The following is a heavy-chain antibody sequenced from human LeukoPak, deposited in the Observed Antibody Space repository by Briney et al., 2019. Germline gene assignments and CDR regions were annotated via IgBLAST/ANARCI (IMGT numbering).Heavy chain of an antibody. CDR1: GYTFTSYY. V-gene: IGHV1-46*01. J-gene: IGHJ3*02. CDR2: INPSGGST. CDR3: ARGDGGSYSSDAFDI. Sequence: ASVKVSCKASGYTFTSYYMHWVRQAPGQGLEWMGIINPSGGSTSYAQKFQGRVTMTRDMSTSTVYMELSSLRSEDTAVYYCARGDGGSYSSDAFDIWGQGTMVTVSS. D-gene: IGHD1-26*01.